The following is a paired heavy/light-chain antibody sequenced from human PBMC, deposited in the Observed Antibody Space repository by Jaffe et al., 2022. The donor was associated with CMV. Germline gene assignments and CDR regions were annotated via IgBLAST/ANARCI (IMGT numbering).Light chain of an antibody. V-gene: IGLV7-43*01. CDR1: TGAVTSGYY. J-gene: IGLJ3*02. CDR3: LLYYGGARV. CDR2: STS. Sequence: QTVVTQEPSLTVSPGGTVTLTCASSTGAVTSGYYPNWFQQKPGQAPRALIYSTSNKHSWTPARFSGSLLGGKAALTLSGVQPEDEAEYYCLLYYGGARVFGGGTKLTVL.
Heavy chain of an antibody. D-gene: IGHD3-22*01. CDR1: GFTFSSYA. CDR2: ISGSGGST. CDR3: AKEVDYYDSSGYYYRTRGIDY. Sequence: EVQLLESGGGLVQPGGSLRLSCAASGFTFSSYAMSWVRQAPGKGLEWVSAISGSGGSTYYADSVKGRFTISRDNSKNTLYLQMNSLRAEDTAVYYCAKEVDYYDSSGYYYRTRGIDYWGQGTLVTVSS. J-gene: IGHJ4*02. V-gene: IGHV3-23*01.